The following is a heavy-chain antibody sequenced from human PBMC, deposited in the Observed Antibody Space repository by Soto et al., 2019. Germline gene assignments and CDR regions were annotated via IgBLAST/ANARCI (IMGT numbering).Heavy chain of an antibody. V-gene: IGHV3-23*01. D-gene: IGHD6-19*01. CDR1: GFTFSSYA. Sequence: EVQLLESAGGLVQPGGSLSLSCAASGFTFSSYAMKWVRQAPGKGLECVSAISGSGGNTYYADSVKGRFTISRDNSKNTLLLQLNSLRAEEAAVDYSAKCACSGWYADYWGQGALGTVPA. CDR2: ISGSGGNT. J-gene: IGHJ4*02. CDR3: AKCACSGWYADY.